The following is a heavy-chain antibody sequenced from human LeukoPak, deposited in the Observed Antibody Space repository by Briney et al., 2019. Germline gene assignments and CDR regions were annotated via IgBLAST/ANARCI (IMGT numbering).Heavy chain of an antibody. CDR2: IWPGDSDA. D-gene: IGHD2-15*01. CDR3: ARHSQRCLGFCSNDY. CDR1: GYDFTNFW. J-gene: IGHJ4*02. V-gene: IGHV5-51*01. Sequence: GESLKISCKGSGYDFTNFWLAWVRQVPGKGPEWMGIIWPGDSDARYNPSFEGQVTISADKSINTAYLQWGSLQASDTAIYYCARHSQRCLGFCSNDYWGQGTLVTVSP.